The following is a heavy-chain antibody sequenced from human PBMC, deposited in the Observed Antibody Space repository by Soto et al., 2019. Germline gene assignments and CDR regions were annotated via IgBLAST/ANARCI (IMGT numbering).Heavy chain of an antibody. Sequence: SETLSLTCTVSGGSISSYYWSWIRQPPGKGLDWIGYIYYSGSTNYNPSLKSRVTISVDTSKNQFSLKLSSVTAADTAVYYCASTSKYYDYVWGSYRPFNWFDPWGQGRLVTVCS. J-gene: IGHJ5*02. CDR1: GGSISSYY. V-gene: IGHV4-59*01. CDR2: IYYSGST. D-gene: IGHD3-16*02. CDR3: ASTSKYYDYVWGSYRPFNWFDP.